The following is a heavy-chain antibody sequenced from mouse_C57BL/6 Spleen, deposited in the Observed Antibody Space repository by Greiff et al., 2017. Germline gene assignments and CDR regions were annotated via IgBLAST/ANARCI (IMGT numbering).Heavy chain of an antibody. D-gene: IGHD2-13*01. V-gene: IGHV1-80*01. Sequence: VQLQESGAELVKPGASVKISCKASGYAFSSYWMNWVKQRPGKGLEWIGQIYPGDGDTNYNGKFKGKATLTADKSSSTAYMQLSSLTSEDSAVYFCADCYSDYAWFAYWGQRTLVTVS. CDR3: ADCYSDYAWFAY. CDR2: IYPGDGDT. CDR1: GYAFSSYW. J-gene: IGHJ3*01.